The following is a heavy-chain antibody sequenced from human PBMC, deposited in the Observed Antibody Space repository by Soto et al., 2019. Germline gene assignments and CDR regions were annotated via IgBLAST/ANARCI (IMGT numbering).Heavy chain of an antibody. Sequence: QVQLVQSGAEVKKPGSSVKVSCKASGGTFSSYAISWVRQAPGQGLEWMGGIIPIFGTANYAQKFQGRVTLPADEHTRTASMGLGSLESEDRAGCYCGGGEGGYPNNWFDPWGQGTLVTVSS. V-gene: IGHV1-69*12. J-gene: IGHJ5*02. CDR3: GGGEGGYPNNWFDP. CDR2: IIPIFGTA. D-gene: IGHD3-16*02. CDR1: GGTFSSYA.